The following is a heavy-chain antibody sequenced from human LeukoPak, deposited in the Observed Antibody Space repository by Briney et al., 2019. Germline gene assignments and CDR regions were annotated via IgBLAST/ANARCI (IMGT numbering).Heavy chain of an antibody. D-gene: IGHD3-16*01. V-gene: IGHV1-2*02. Sequence: GASVKVSCKASGYTFTGYYMHWVRQAPGQGLEWMGWINPNSGGTNYAQKLQGRVTMTTDTSTSTAYMELRSLRSDDTAVYYCAREGGGHPPYYYGMDVWGQGTTVTVSS. CDR2: INPNSGGT. J-gene: IGHJ6*02. CDR1: GYTFTGYY. CDR3: AREGGGHPPYYYGMDV.